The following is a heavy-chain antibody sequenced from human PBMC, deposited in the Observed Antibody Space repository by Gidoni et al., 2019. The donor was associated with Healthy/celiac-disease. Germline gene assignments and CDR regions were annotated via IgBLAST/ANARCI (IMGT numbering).Heavy chain of an antibody. CDR3: AKDKVGVMAVVLWFGELLTFDY. CDR1: GFTFSSYA. J-gene: IGHJ4*02. CDR2: ISGSGGST. D-gene: IGHD3-10*01. Sequence: VQLLESGGGLVQPGGSLRLSCAASGFTFSSYAMSWVRQAPGKGLEWVSAISGSGGSTYYADSVKGRFTISRDNSKNTLYLQMNSLRAEDTAVYYCAKDKVGVMAVVLWFGELLTFDYWGQGTLVTVSS. V-gene: IGHV3-23*01.